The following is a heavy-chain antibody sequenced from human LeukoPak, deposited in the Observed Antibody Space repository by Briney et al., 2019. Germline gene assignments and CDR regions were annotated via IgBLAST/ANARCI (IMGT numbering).Heavy chain of an antibody. J-gene: IGHJ4*02. D-gene: IGHD3-3*01. CDR2: IYPGDSDT. Sequence: AESLRISCKGSGYTFANYWIGWVRQMPGKGLEWMGIIYPGDSDTIYSPSFQGQVTTSADKSISTAYLQWSSLKASDTAMYYCARRDYDDYRDYWGQGTLVTVSS. V-gene: IGHV5-51*01. CDR3: ARRDYDDYRDY. CDR1: GYTFANYW.